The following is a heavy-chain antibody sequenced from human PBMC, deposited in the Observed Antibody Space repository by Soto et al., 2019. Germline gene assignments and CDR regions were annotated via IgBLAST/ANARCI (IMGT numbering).Heavy chain of an antibody. CDR2: IYYSGST. D-gene: IGHD5-18*01. V-gene: IGHV4-30-4*01. CDR3: ARVLNRPRRIQLWFRDV. CDR1: GGSISSGDYY. Sequence: QVQLQESGPGLVKPSQTLSLTCTVSGGSISSGDYYLSWIRQPQGKGLGWIGYIYYSGSTYYNPSLKSRVTISGDTSTNQFSLRLSSVTVADTAMYYWARVLNRPRRIQLWFRDVWGRGTTVTVSS. J-gene: IGHJ6*02.